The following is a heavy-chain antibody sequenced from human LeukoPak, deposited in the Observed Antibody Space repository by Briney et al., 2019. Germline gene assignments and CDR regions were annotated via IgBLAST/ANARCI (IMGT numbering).Heavy chain of an antibody. CDR1: GFTFSSYS. CDR2: IGTTSNYI. Sequence: GGSLRLSCAASGFTFSSYSMNWVRQAPGKGLEWVSSIGTTSNYIYYADSVKGRSTISRDNAKNSLYLQMNSLKAEDTAVYYCARDLGQYYGTSDNWFDPWGQGTLDTVSS. V-gene: IGHV3-21*01. J-gene: IGHJ5*02. CDR3: ARDLGQYYGTSDNWFDP. D-gene: IGHD3-10*01.